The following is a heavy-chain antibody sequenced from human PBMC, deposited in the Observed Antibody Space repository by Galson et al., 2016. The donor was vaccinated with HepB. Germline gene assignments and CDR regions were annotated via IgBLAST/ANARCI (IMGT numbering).Heavy chain of an antibody. CDR1: GYTFTDFA. Sequence: SVKVSCKASGYTFTDFAISWVRQAPGQGLEWMGWISTYNGNTNFEQKFQGRVTMTTDTSTRTAYMEVRSLRSDDTAVYYCAREPGYCTGHDCYGSEDNYYGMDVWGQGTTVTVSS. D-gene: IGHD2-8*02. CDR2: ISTYNGNT. V-gene: IGHV1-18*01. J-gene: IGHJ6*02. CDR3: AREPGYCTGHDCYGSEDNYYGMDV.